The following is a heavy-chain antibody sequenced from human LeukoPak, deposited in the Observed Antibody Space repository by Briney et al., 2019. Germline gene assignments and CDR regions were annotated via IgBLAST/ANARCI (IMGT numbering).Heavy chain of an antibody. J-gene: IGHJ4*02. CDR1: GVSLSSHG. V-gene: IGHV3-33*01. D-gene: IGHD1-1*01. Sequence: PGGSLRLSCVVSGVSLSSHGIHWVRQAPGKGLEWVAFIWSDGSSEYYADSVKGRFTVSRDNSKNTVYLQINGLRVEDTAVYHCARDRGNDFLDYWGQGTLVTVSP. CDR2: IWSDGSSE. CDR3: ARDRGNDFLDY.